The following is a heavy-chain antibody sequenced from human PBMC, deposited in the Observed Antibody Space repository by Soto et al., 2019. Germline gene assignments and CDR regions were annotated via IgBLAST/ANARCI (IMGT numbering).Heavy chain of an antibody. J-gene: IGHJ4*02. CDR1: VYSFTKYS. CDR3: ARTYYFDSSAYRLDY. Sequence: GETLKISRKCSVYSFTKYSTSSGRQMLGKGLEWMGIIYPGDSDARYSPSFQGQVTISADKSISTAYLQGSSLKASDTAMYYCARTYYFDSSAYRLDYWGQGTLVTVS. CDR2: IYPGDSDA. V-gene: IGHV5-51*01. D-gene: IGHD3-22*01.